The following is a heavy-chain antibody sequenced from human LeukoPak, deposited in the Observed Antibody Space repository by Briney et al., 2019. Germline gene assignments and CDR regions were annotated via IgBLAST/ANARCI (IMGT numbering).Heavy chain of an antibody. V-gene: IGHV3-23*01. Sequence: GGSLRLSCAASGFTFSSYAMSWVRQAPGKGLEWVSAISGGGDNTYYADSVRGRFTVSRDNSKNTLYVQMTSLRAEDTAVYYCAREGIPMVLSLDNWGQGTLVTVSS. J-gene: IGHJ4*02. D-gene: IGHD3-10*01. CDR2: ISGGGDNT. CDR3: AREGIPMVLSLDN. CDR1: GFTFSSYA.